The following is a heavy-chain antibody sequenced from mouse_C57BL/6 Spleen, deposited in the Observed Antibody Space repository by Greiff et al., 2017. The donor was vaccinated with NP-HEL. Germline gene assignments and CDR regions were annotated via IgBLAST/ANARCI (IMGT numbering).Heavy chain of an antibody. V-gene: IGHV5-17*01. CDR2: ISSGSSTI. D-gene: IGHD1-1*01. CDR1: GFTFSDYG. Sequence: EVKVVESGGGLVKPGGSLRLSCAASGFTFSDYGMHWVRQAPEKGLEWVAYISSGSSTIYYADTVKGRFTISRDNAKNTLFLQMTSLRSEDTAMYYCARFYYYDAMDYWGQGTSVTVSS. CDR3: ARFYYYDAMDY. J-gene: IGHJ4*01.